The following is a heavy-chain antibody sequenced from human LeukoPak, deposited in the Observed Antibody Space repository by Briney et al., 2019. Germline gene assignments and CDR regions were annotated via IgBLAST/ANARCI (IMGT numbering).Heavy chain of an antibody. D-gene: IGHD4-17*01. J-gene: IGHJ6*03. V-gene: IGHV5-51*01. Sequence: KGGESLKISCKGSGYSFTSYRVGWVRQMPGKGLEWMGIIYPGDSDTRYSPSFQGQVTISADKSISTAYLQWSRLKASETTTYYSARHTTVISYYYMNVWGKGTTVTVSS. CDR2: IYPGDSDT. CDR1: GYSFTSYR. CDR3: ARHTTVISYYYMNV.